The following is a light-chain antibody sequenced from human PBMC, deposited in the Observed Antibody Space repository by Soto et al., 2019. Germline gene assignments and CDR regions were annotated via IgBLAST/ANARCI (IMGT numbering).Light chain of an antibody. Sequence: QSVLTQPASVSGSPGQSITISCTGTSSDIGAYNYVSWYQQYPGKSPKLVIHEVTERPSGVSSRFSGSKSGSTASLTISGLQTEDEADYYCSSYTTSSTLVFGTGTKVTVL. V-gene: IGLV2-14*01. CDR1: SSDIGAYNY. J-gene: IGLJ1*01. CDR3: SSYTTSSTLV. CDR2: EVT.